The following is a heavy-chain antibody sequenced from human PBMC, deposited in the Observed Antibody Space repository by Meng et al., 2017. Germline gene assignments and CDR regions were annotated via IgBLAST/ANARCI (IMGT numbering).Heavy chain of an antibody. CDR3: ARAGSSWFNVDY. CDR2: IIPILGIA. Sequence: QVQLGQSVAEVKKPGSSVKVSCKASGGTFSSYTISWVRQAPGQGLEWMGRIIPILGIANYAQKFQGRVTITADKSTSTAYMELSSLRSEDTAVYYCARAGSSWFNVDYWGQGTLVTVAS. CDR1: GGTFSSYT. V-gene: IGHV1-69*02. J-gene: IGHJ4*02. D-gene: IGHD6-13*01.